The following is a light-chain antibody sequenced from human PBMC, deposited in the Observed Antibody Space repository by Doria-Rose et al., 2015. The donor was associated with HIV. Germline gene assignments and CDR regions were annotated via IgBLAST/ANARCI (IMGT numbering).Light chain of an antibody. Sequence: DIRVTQSPSSLSASVGDRVTITCRASQNINRFLNWYQQKPGKVPKVLIYAASSLQSGASSRFSGSGSGTDFTLTISSLQPEDFAAYCCQQSFSAPRTFGEGTKVEIK. J-gene: IGKJ1*01. CDR2: AAS. CDR1: QNINRF. V-gene: IGKV1-39*01. CDR3: QQSFSAPRT.